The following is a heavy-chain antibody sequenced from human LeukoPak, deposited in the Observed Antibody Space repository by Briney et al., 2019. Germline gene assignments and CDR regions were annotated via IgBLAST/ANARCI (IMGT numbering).Heavy chain of an antibody. CDR2: ISWNSGSK. CDR3: AKDSSSGSSGYY. Sequence: PGRSLRLSCAASGFTFDDYAMHWVRQAPGKGLEWVSGISWNSGSKGHADSVKGRFTISRDNAKNSLYLQMNSLRAEDTALYYCAKDSSSGSSGYYSGQGTLVTVSS. D-gene: IGHD3-22*01. J-gene: IGHJ4*02. V-gene: IGHV3-9*01. CDR1: GFTFDDYA.